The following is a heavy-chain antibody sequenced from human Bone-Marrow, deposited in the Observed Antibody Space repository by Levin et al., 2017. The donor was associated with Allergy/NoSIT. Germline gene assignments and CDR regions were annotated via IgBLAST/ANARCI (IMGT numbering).Heavy chain of an antibody. V-gene: IGHV3-9*01. CDR3: AKDTRVWGDSSGYHDY. D-gene: IGHD3-22*01. J-gene: IGHJ4*02. CDR1: GFTFGDYA. Sequence: GGSLRLSCAASGFTFGDYAMHWVRQAPGKGLEWVSGISGSSGTIGYAESVKGRFTISRDNAKNSLYLQMDSLRTEDTALYFCAKDTRVWGDSSGYHDYWGQGTLVIVSS. CDR2: ISGSSGTI.